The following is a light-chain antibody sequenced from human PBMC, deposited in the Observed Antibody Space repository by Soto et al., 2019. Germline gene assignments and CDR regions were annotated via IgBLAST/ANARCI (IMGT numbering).Light chain of an antibody. Sequence: SARTQPRSATGTPGQRAAISCSGSSSNIGSNTVNWYQQLPGTAPKLLIYSNNQRPSGVPDRFSGSKSGTSASLAISGLQSEDEADYYCAAWDDSLNGVVFGGGTQLTVL. CDR1: SSNIGSNT. CDR2: SNN. CDR3: AAWDDSLNGVV. J-gene: IGLJ2*01. V-gene: IGLV1-44*01.